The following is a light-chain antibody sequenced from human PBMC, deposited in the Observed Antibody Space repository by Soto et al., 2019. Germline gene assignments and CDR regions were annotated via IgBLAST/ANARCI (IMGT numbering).Light chain of an antibody. Sequence: IQLTQSPSSLSASVGARVTITCRTSQHVTRYLNWYQEQPGQAPKLLLYAASILQSGVPSRFSGSGSGTDFTLAISSLQPEDFTTYYCQQSYGIPQTFGPGTKVEIK. J-gene: IGKJ1*01. CDR3: QQSYGIPQT. CDR2: AAS. CDR1: QHVTRY. V-gene: IGKV1-39*01.